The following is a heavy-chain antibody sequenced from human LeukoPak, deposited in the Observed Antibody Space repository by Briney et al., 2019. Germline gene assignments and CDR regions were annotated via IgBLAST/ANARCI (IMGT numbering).Heavy chain of an antibody. D-gene: IGHD4-11*01. Sequence: ASVKVSCKASGYTFTSYYMHWVRQAPGQGLEWMGIINPSGGSTSYAQKFQGRVTITADESTSTAYMELSSLRSEDTAVYYCARGEHSNPNDYWGQGTLVTVSS. CDR2: INPSGGST. J-gene: IGHJ4*02. CDR1: GYTFTSYY. CDR3: ARGEHSNPNDY. V-gene: IGHV1-46*01.